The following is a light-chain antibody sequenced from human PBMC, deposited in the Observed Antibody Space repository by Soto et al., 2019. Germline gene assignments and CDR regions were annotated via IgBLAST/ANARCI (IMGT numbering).Light chain of an antibody. V-gene: IGKV1-5*01. CDR1: QNIGNW. J-gene: IGKJ1*01. Sequence: DIQMTQSPSTLSASVGDRVTITCRAIQNIGNWLAWYQQKPGKTPDLLIYDASSLESGVPLRFSGSGSGTEFTLTISSLQTDDSATYYCQQYNDEPWTFGQGTKVEIK. CDR2: DAS. CDR3: QQYNDEPWT.